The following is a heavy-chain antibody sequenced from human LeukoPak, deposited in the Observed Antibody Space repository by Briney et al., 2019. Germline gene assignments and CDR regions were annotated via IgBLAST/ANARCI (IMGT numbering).Heavy chain of an antibody. J-gene: IGHJ5*02. Sequence: ASVMVSCKASGYTFTGYYIHWVRQAPGQGLEWTGWINPNSGDTNYAQKFQDRVTLSRDTSISTAYMELTNLRSDDTAVYYCARPNGDYHNWFDPWGQGTLVTVSS. CDR3: ARPNGDYHNWFDP. CDR1: GYTFTGYY. D-gene: IGHD4-17*01. V-gene: IGHV1-2*02. CDR2: INPNSGDT.